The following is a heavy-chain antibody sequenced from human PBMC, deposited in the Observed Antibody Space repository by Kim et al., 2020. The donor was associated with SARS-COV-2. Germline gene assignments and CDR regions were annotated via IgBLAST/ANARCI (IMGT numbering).Heavy chain of an antibody. D-gene: IGHD2-2*01. CDR1: GFTFSSYA. V-gene: IGHV3-23*01. CDR3: AKGFIGVVPAARRYYYYGMDV. J-gene: IGHJ6*02. Sequence: GGSLRLSCAASGFTFSSYAMSWVRQAPGKGLEWVSAISGSGGSTYYADSVKGRFTISRDNSKNTLYLQMNSLRAEDTAVYYCAKGFIGVVPAARRYYYYGMDVWGQGTTVTVSS. CDR2: ISGSGGST.